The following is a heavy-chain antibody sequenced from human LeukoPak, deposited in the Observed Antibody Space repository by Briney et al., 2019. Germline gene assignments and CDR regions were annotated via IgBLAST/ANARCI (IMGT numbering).Heavy chain of an antibody. CDR1: GGSISSYC. Sequence: SETLSLTCKVTGGSISSYCWSWIRQPPGKGLEWIGYIYYSGSTYYNPSLKSRVTISVDTSKNQFSLKLSSVTAADTAVYYCASLLRWGTIDYWGQGTLVTVSS. CDR3: ASLLRWGTIDY. CDR2: IYYSGST. D-gene: IGHD4-23*01. V-gene: IGHV4-59*08. J-gene: IGHJ4*02.